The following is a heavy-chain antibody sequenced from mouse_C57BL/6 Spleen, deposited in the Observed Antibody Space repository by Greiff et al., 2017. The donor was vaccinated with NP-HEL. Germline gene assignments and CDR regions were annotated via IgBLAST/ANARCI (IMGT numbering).Heavy chain of an antibody. Sequence: QVQLQQPGAELVMPGASVKLSCKASGYTFTSYWMHWVKQRPGQGLEWIGEIDPSDSYTNYNQKFKGKSTLTVDKSSSTAYMQLSSLTSEDSAVYSCARIAGSSCAMDYWGQGTSVTVSS. D-gene: IGHD1-1*01. CDR2: IDPSDSYT. J-gene: IGHJ4*01. CDR3: ARIAGSSCAMDY. CDR1: GYTFTSYW. V-gene: IGHV1-69*01.